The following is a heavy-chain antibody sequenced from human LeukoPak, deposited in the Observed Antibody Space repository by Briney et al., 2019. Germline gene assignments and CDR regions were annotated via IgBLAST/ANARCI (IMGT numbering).Heavy chain of an antibody. CDR3: ARDPRLLHYGMDV. J-gene: IGHJ6*02. Sequence: GGSLRLSCAASGFTFSDYYMSWNRQAPGKGLEWVSYISSSGSTIYYADSVKGRFTISRDNAKNSLYLQMNSLRAEDTAVYYCARDPRLLHYGMDVWGQGTTVTASS. V-gene: IGHV3-11*01. CDR1: GFTFSDYY. CDR2: ISSSGSTI. D-gene: IGHD3-22*01.